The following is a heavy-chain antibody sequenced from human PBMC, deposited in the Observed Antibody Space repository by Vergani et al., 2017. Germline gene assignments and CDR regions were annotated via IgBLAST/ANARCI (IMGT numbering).Heavy chain of an antibody. CDR1: GFTFSSYS. Sequence: VQLVESGGGLVKRGGSLRLSCAASGFTFSSYSMNWVRQAPGKGLEWVSSISSSSSYIYYADSVKGRFTISRDNAKNSLYLQMNSLRAEDTAVYYCARDIRPTRGAGTPYFDYWGQGTLVTVSS. D-gene: IGHD6-13*01. V-gene: IGHV3-21*01. J-gene: IGHJ4*02. CDR3: ARDIRPTRGAGTPYFDY. CDR2: ISSSSSYI.